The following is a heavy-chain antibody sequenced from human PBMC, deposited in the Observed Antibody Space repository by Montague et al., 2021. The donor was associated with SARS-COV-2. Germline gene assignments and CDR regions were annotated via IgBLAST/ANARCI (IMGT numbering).Heavy chain of an antibody. CDR3: ARGPQEYRITMIVVDYRYLDL. J-gene: IGHJ2*01. CDR2: IYYSGST. D-gene: IGHD3-22*01. CDR1: GGSISSYY. Sequence: SETLSLTCTVSGGSISSYYWSWIRQPPGKGLEWIGYIYYSGSTNYNPSLKSRVTISVDTSKNQFSLKLSSVTAADTAVYYCARGPQEYRITMIVVDYRYLDLWGRGTLVTVSS. V-gene: IGHV4-59*01.